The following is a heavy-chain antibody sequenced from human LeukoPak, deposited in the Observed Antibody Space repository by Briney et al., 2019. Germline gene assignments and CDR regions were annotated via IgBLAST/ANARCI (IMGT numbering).Heavy chain of an antibody. J-gene: IGHJ5*02. D-gene: IGHD3-16*01. V-gene: IGHV4-59*01. CDR3: AREGAWAFDP. CDR1: GGSISSYY. CDR2: IYYSGST. Sequence: SETLSLTCTVSGGSISSYYRSWIRQPPGKGLEWIGYIYYSGSTNYNPSLKSRVTISVDTSKNQFSLKLSSVTAADTAVYYCAREGAWAFDPWGQGTLVTVSS.